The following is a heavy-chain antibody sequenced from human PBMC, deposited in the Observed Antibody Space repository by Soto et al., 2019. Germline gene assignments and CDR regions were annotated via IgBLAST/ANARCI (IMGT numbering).Heavy chain of an antibody. CDR2: ISSDNRYI. V-gene: IGHV3-21*06. Sequence: EVQLVESGGGLVKSGGSLRLSCAASGITLSYFSINWVRQAPGKGLEWVSSISSDNRYILYADSVKGRFTISRDNAKNSLFLQMNSLRAADTAVYYCVTDPSYGDGSVKSDFWGQGTLVTVSS. CDR3: VTDPSYGDGSVKSDF. J-gene: IGHJ4*02. CDR1: GITLSYFS. D-gene: IGHD4-17*01.